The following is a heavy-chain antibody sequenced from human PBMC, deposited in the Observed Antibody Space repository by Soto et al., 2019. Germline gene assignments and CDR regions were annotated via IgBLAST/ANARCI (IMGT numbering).Heavy chain of an antibody. Sequence: SGTLSLTCAVSGDSISRYYWSWIRQPPGKGLEWIGYVSYSGSTNYNPSLKNRVTMLLDASKSQFSLRLTSMTAADAAVYYCARAAIQSDLDFDHRGQGTLVTVS. CDR1: GDSISRYY. J-gene: IGHJ4*02. CDR2: VSYSGST. D-gene: IGHD5-18*01. V-gene: IGHV4-59*01. CDR3: ARAAIQSDLDFDH.